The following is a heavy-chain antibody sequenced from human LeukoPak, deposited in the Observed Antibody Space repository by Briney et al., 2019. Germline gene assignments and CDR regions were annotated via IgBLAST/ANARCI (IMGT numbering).Heavy chain of an antibody. CDR1: GFTFSSYG. Sequence: GGSLRLSCAASGFTFSSYGMHWVRQAPGKGLEWVACIRYDGSNKYYADSVKGRFTISRDNSKNTLYLQMNSLRAEDTAVYYCARGPSGYHNTGGQGTLVTVSS. J-gene: IGHJ4*02. CDR2: IRYDGSNK. D-gene: IGHD5-12*01. CDR3: ARGPSGYHNT. V-gene: IGHV3-30*02.